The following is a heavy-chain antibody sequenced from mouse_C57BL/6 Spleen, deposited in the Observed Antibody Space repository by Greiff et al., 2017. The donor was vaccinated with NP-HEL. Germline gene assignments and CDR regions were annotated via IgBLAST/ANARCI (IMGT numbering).Heavy chain of an antibody. V-gene: IGHV1-9*01. D-gene: IGHD1-1*01. CDR2: ILPGSGST. J-gene: IGHJ4*01. CDR1: GYTFTGYW. Sequence: VQLQQSGAELMKPGASVKLSCKATGYTFTGYWIEWVKQRPGHGLEWIGEILPGSGSTNYNEKFKGKATFTADTSSNTAYMPLSSLSTEDSAIYYCARSASYYYGSSAGRMDYWGQGTSVTVSS. CDR3: ARSASYYYGSSAGRMDY.